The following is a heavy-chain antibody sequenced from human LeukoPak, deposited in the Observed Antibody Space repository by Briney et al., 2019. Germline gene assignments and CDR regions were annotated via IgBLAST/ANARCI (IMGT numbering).Heavy chain of an antibody. Sequence: GGSLRLSCAASGFTFSSYAMSWVRQAPGKGLEWVSAISGSGGSTYYADSVKGRFTISRDNSKNTLYLQMNSLRAEDTAVYYCARSVSWHYYYGMDVWGQGTTVTVSS. CDR2: ISGSGGST. CDR3: ARSVSWHYYYGMDV. D-gene: IGHD6-13*01. V-gene: IGHV3-23*01. CDR1: GFTFSSYA. J-gene: IGHJ6*02.